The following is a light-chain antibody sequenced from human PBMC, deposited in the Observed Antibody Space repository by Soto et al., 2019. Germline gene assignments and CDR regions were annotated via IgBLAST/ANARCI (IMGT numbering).Light chain of an antibody. V-gene: IGLV8-61*01. Sequence: QTVVTQEASLSVSPGGTVTLTCGLTSGSVSSRYYPSWYRQDPGQTPRTLIYSGDIRSSGAPDRFSGSILGSKAALTITGAQADDESVYYWVLYRKGDIRVFGGGTKVTVL. J-gene: IGLJ2*01. CDR2: SGD. CDR3: VLYRKGDIRV. CDR1: SGSVSSRYY.